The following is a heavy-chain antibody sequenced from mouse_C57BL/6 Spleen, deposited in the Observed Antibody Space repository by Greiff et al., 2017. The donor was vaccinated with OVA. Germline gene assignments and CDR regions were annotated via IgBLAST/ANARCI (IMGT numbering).Heavy chain of an antibody. Sequence: EVQLVESGGGLVKPGGSLKLSCAASGFTFSSYAMSWVRQTPEKRLEWVATISDGGSYTYYPDNVKGRFTISRDNAKNNLYLQMSHLKSEDTAMYYCAREDGSYYFDYWGQGTTLTVSS. CDR2: ISDGGSYT. D-gene: IGHD2-3*01. V-gene: IGHV5-4*01. CDR1: GFTFSSYA. J-gene: IGHJ2*01. CDR3: AREDGSYYFDY.